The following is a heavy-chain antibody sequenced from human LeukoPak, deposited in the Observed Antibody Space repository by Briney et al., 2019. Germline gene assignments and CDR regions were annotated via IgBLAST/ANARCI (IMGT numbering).Heavy chain of an antibody. CDR2: INHSGSS. V-gene: IGHV4-34*01. CDR3: ARGPRIQLWLEEVMGAFDI. Sequence: SETLSLTCAVYGGSFSGYDWSWLRQPPGKGLEWIGEINHSGSSNYNPSLTSGGTISVETYKNQFSLKLSSVTAADTAVYYCARGPRIQLWLEEVMGAFDIWGQGTMVTVSS. CDR1: GGSFSGYD. J-gene: IGHJ3*02. D-gene: IGHD5-18*01.